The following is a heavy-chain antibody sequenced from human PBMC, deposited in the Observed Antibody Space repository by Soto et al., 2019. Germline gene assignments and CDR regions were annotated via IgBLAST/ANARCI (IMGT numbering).Heavy chain of an antibody. D-gene: IGHD1-26*01. CDR1: GFTFSSYE. Sequence: VGSLRLSCTASGFTFSSYEMTWVRQAPGKGLEWISYITSGGTTYYADSAKGRFTISRDNAKNSLYLHLNSLTAEDTAIYYCARVLYATWSSFDYCGQGTLVTVSS. J-gene: IGHJ4*02. V-gene: IGHV3-48*03. CDR3: ARVLYATWSSFDY. CDR2: ITSGGTT.